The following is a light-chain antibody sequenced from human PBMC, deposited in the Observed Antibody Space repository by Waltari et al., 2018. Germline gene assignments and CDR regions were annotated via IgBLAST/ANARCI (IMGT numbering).Light chain of an antibody. CDR1: QSVGSY. CDR3: QQRSNWTPHT. CDR2: DAS. V-gene: IGKV3-11*01. Sequence: EIVLTQSPATLSLSPGDTATLSCRASQSVGSYLAWYQQKPGQAPRLHIYDASNRATGIPARFRGSGSGTDFTLTISSLEAEDFAVYYCQQRSNWTPHTFGQGARLEIK. J-gene: IGKJ2*01.